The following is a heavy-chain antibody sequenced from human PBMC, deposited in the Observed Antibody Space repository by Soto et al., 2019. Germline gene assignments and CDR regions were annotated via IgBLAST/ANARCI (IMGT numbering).Heavy chain of an antibody. V-gene: IGHV1-3*01. Sequence: VNVSCKASGYTFTSYAMHWVRQAPGQRLEWMGWINAGNGNTKYSQKFQGRVTITRDTSASTAYMELSSLRSEDTAVYYCARSAAYCGGDCYHYGYWGQGTLVTVSS. J-gene: IGHJ4*02. D-gene: IGHD2-21*02. CDR2: INAGNGNT. CDR1: GYTFTSYA. CDR3: ARSAAYCGGDCYHYGY.